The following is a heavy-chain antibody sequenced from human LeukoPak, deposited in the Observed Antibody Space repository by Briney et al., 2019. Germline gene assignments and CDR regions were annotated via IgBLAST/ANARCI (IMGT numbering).Heavy chain of an antibody. Sequence: GASVKVSCKAFGYTFTSYYMHWVRQAPGQGLEWMGIINPSGGSTSYAQKFQGRVTMTRDMSTSTVYMELSSLRSEDTAVYYCARVLEWSHPDYWGQGTLVTVSS. CDR2: INPSGGST. CDR1: GYTFTSYY. V-gene: IGHV1-46*01. D-gene: IGHD3-3*01. J-gene: IGHJ4*02. CDR3: ARVLEWSHPDY.